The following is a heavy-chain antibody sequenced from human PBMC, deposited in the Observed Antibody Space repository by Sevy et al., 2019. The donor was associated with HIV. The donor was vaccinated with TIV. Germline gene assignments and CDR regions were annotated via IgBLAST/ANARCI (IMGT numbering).Heavy chain of an antibody. CDR3: ARGPNGGDGGCKQISAYCVDD. Sequence: GESLKISCAASGFTFSDHYVDWVRQAPGKGLEWIGRIRNRPNSYTTEYAVSVEGSFTISRDDTRQSLYLQMNSLKTESLAVYYCARGPNGGDGGCKQISAYCVDDWGKGATVTVSS. CDR2: IRNRPNSYTT. D-gene: IGHD2-21*01. J-gene: IGHJ6*03. V-gene: IGHV3-72*01. CDR1: GFTFSDHY.